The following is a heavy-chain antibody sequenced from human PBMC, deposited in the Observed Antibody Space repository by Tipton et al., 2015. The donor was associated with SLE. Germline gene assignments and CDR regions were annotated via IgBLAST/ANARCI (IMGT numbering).Heavy chain of an antibody. CDR2: INQSGDI. CDR1: GGPLTDYY. CDR3: ARGRGWLQFRGYYYYMDV. V-gene: IGHV4-34*01. D-gene: IGHD5-24*01. J-gene: IGHJ6*03. Sequence: TLSLTCAVYGGPLTDYYWGWVRQSPGKGLEWIAEINQSGDINHNPSLRSRVSLSVDTSNFQFSLNLYSVSVADTAVYYCARGRGWLQFRGYYYYMDVWGKGTSVTVSS.